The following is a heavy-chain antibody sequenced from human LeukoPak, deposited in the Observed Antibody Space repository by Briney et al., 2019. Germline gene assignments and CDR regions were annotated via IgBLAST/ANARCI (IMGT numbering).Heavy chain of an antibody. V-gene: IGHV3-30*18. Sequence: GGSLRLYCAASGFTFSDYYMSWIRQAPGKGLEWVAVISYDGTNKDYVDSVKGRFTISRDNSKNRLYLQMNSLRAEDTAVYYCAKVWTGYGLGAFDIWGQGTMVTISS. CDR1: GFTFSDYY. J-gene: IGHJ3*02. CDR2: ISYDGTNK. CDR3: AKVWTGYGLGAFDI. D-gene: IGHD3/OR15-3a*01.